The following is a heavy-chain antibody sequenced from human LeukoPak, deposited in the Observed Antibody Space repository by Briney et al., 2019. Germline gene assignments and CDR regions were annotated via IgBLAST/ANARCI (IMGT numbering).Heavy chain of an antibody. D-gene: IGHD2-21*01. J-gene: IGHJ6*03. CDR3: AKQPYNYYYLDV. Sequence: GGSLRLSCAISGLTFHDYAMTWVRQAPGKGLEWVSTIVGDSSRTYYADSVKGRFTISRDNSNYMLFLHMNNLRAEDTAIYYCAKQPYNYYYLDVWGKGTTVTVSS. V-gene: IGHV3-23*01. CDR1: GLTFHDYA. CDR2: IVGDSSRT.